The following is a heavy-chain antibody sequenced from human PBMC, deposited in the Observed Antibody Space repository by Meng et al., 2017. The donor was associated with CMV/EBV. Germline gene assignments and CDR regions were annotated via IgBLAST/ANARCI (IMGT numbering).Heavy chain of an antibody. V-gene: IGHV3-15*01. D-gene: IGHD3-22*01. J-gene: IGHJ4*02. CDR3: TTDLYYYDSSGYFVRSPMYYFDY. CDR2: IKSKTDGGTT. Sequence: GESLKISCAASGFTFSNAWMSWVRQAPGKGLEWVGRIKSKTDGGTTDYAAPVKGRFTISRDDSKNTLYLQMNSLKTEDTAVYYCTTDLYYYDSSGYFVRSPMYYFDYWGQGTLVTVSS. CDR1: GFTFSNAW.